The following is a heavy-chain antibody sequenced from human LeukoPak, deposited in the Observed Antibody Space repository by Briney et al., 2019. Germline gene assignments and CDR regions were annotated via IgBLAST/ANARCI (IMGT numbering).Heavy chain of an antibody. CDR1: GYTFTGNY. J-gene: IGHJ4*02. D-gene: IGHD5-12*01. CDR2: INPYSGGT. Sequence: GASVRVSCKASGYTFTGNYMHWVRQAPGQGLEWMGWINPYSGGTNYAQKFQGRVTMTRDTSITTAYMELSRLRSDDTAVYYCARAIVATFATDYWGQGTLVTVSS. CDR3: ARAIVATFATDY. V-gene: IGHV1-2*02.